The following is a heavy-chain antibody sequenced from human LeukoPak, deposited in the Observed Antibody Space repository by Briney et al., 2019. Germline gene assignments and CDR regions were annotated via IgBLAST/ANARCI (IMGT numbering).Heavy chain of an antibody. V-gene: IGHV4-34*01. J-gene: IGHJ6*02. CDR1: GGSFSGYY. CDR3: ARLPTIFPSPYYYYGMDV. D-gene: IGHD2/OR15-2a*01. CDR2: INHSGST. Sequence: SETLSLTCAVYGGSFSGYYWSWIRQPPGKGLEWIGEINHSGSTNYNPSLKSRVTISVDTSKNQFFLKLSSVTAADTAVYYCARLPTIFPSPYYYYGMDVWGQGTTVTVSS.